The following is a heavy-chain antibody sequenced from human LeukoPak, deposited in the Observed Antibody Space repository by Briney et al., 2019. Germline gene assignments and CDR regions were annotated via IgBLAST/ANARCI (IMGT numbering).Heavy chain of an antibody. Sequence: ASVKVSCKASGYTFTGYYMHWVRQAPGQGLEWMGWINPNSGGTNYAQKFQGRVTMTRDTSTSTVYMELSSLRSEDTAVYYCARANCSSTSCAPDYWGQGILVTVSS. J-gene: IGHJ4*02. V-gene: IGHV1-2*02. D-gene: IGHD2-2*01. CDR2: INPNSGGT. CDR3: ARANCSSTSCAPDY. CDR1: GYTFTGYY.